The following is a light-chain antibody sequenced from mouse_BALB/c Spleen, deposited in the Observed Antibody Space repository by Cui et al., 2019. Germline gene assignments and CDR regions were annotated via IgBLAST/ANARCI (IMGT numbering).Light chain of an antibody. CDR3: QQWSSNPLT. CDR1: SSVSY. J-gene: IGKJ5*01. CDR2: LTS. Sequence: QIVLIQSPDLMSASQGEKVTMTCSASSSVSYMYWYQQKPRSSPKPWIYLTSNLASGVPARFSGSGSGTSYSLTISSMEAEDAATYYCQQWSSNPLTFGAGTKLELK. V-gene: IGKV4-68*01.